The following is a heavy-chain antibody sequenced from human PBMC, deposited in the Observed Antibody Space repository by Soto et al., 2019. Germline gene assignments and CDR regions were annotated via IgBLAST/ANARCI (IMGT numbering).Heavy chain of an antibody. CDR3: AKFVLGSYCNTANCYGSFDH. V-gene: IGHV3-23*01. Sequence: PGGSLRLSCAASGFTFSSYAMTWVRQAPGKGLEWVSAITGGGGGTYYADSVKGRFTISRDSSTNTLYLQMNSLSAEDTAVYYCAKFVLGSYCNTANCYGSFDHWGQGTLVTVSS. D-gene: IGHD2-2*01. CDR1: GFTFSSYA. CDR2: ITGGGGGT. J-gene: IGHJ4*02.